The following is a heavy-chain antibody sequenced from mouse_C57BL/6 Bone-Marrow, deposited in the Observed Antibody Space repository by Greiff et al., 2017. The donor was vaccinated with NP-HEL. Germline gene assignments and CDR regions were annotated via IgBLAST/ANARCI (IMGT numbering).Heavy chain of an antibody. J-gene: IGHJ2*01. V-gene: IGHV1-82*01. CDR3: ARGSYLYFDY. CDR2: IYPGDGDT. CDR1: GYAFSSSW. Sequence: QVQLKESGPELVKPGASVKISCKASGYAFSSSWMNWVKQRPGKGLEWIGRIYPGDGDTNYNGKFKGKATLTADKSSSTAYMQLSSVTSEDSAVYFCARGSYLYFDYWGQGTTLTVSS. D-gene: IGHD2-12*01.